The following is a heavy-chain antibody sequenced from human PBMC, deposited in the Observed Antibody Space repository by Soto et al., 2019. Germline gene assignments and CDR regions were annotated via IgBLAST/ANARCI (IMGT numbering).Heavy chain of an antibody. J-gene: IGHJ6*02. CDR2: INAGNGNT. CDR1: GYTFTSYA. D-gene: IGHD4-4*01. CDR3: ARVDDYSNLQDYYYYYGMDV. Sequence: QVPLVQSGAEVKKPGASVKVSCKASGYTFTSYAMHWVRQAPGQRLEWMGWINAGNGNTKYSQKFQGRVTITRDTSASTAYMELSSLRSEDTAVYYCARVDDYSNLQDYYYYYGMDVWGQGTTVTVSS. V-gene: IGHV1-3*01.